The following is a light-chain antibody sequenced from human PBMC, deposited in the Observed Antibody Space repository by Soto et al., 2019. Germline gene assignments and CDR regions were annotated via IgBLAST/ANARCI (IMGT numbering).Light chain of an antibody. V-gene: IGKV1-9*01. Sequence: DIQLTQSPSSLSASVGDRVTITSRASQDIGSFLAWYQQRPGKAPKIMIYSASTLQRGVPSRFSGSGSGTEFTFTISSLQPEDFATYHCQQFNDYPPTFGGGTKVEIK. CDR2: SAS. J-gene: IGKJ4*01. CDR3: QQFNDYPPT. CDR1: QDIGSF.